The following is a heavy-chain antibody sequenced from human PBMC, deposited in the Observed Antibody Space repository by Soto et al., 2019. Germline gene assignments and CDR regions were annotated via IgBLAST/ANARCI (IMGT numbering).Heavy chain of an antibody. D-gene: IGHD3-9*01. CDR2: IYYSGST. Sequence: PSETLSLTCTVSGGSISSYYWSWIRQPPGKGLEWIGYIYYSGSTNYNPSLKSRVTISVDTSKNQFSLKLSSVTAADTAVYYCASAYDILTGYYKVSNWFDPWGQGTLVTVSS. V-gene: IGHV4-59*08. CDR3: ASAYDILTGYYKVSNWFDP. J-gene: IGHJ5*02. CDR1: GGSISSYY.